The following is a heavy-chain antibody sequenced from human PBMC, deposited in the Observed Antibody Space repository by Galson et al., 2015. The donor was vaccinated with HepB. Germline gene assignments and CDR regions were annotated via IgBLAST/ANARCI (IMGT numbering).Heavy chain of an antibody. Sequence: SLRLSCAASGFTFSSYAMHWVRQAPGTGLEWVAVISYDGSNKYYADSVKGRFPISRDNSKNTLYLQMNSLRAEDTAVYYCARDMGCSGGSCYNNWFDPWGQGTLVTVSS. J-gene: IGHJ5*02. V-gene: IGHV3-30-3*01. CDR1: GFTFSSYA. D-gene: IGHD2-15*01. CDR3: ARDMGCSGGSCYNNWFDP. CDR2: ISYDGSNK.